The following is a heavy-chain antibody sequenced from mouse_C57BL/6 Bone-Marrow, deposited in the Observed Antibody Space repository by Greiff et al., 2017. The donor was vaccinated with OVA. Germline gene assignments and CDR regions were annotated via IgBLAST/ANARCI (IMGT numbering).Heavy chain of an antibody. CDR1: GYTFTSYW. CDR2: IHPNSGST. J-gene: IGHJ2*01. V-gene: IGHV1-64*01. CDR3: TRSWCYYPYYFDY. D-gene: IGHD2-3*01. Sequence: QVQLQQPGAELVKPGASVKLSCKASGYTFTSYWMHWVKQRPGQGLEWIGMIHPNSGSTNYNEKFKSKATLTVDKSSSTASMQLSSLTSEDSSVYYCTRSWCYYPYYFDYWCQGTTLTVSS.